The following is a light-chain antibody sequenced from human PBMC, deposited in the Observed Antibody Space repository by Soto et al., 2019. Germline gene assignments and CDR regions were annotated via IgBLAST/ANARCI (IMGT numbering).Light chain of an antibody. J-gene: IGLJ1*01. CDR3: SSYKISSTYV. CDR2: DVN. Sequence: QSVLTQPPSVSGSPGQSVAISCTGTSSDVGSYNRVSWYQQPPGTAPKLMIYDVNNRPSGVPDRFSGSKSGNTASLTISGLQAEDEADYYCSSYKISSTYVFGTGTEVTVL. V-gene: IGLV2-18*02. CDR1: SSDVGSYNR.